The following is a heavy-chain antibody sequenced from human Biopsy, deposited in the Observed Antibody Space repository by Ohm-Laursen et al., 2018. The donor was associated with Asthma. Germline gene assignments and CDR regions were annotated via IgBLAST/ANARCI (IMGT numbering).Heavy chain of an antibody. CDR3: ARGPELDV. CDR1: GDAMSTSGSY. J-gene: IGHJ6*02. V-gene: IGHV4-39*07. Sequence: SDTLSLTCIVSGDAMSTSGSYWGWIRQSPGKGLEWIGGTNERGVTNNNPSLKSRVIISIDTYWNRVSLKLTSVTAADTAVYYCARGPELDVWGQGTTVTVSS. CDR2: TNERGVT.